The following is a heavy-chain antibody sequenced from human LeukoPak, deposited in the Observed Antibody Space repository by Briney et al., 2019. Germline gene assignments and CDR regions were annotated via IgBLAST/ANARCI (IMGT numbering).Heavy chain of an antibody. D-gene: IGHD3-10*01. V-gene: IGHV1-2*02. CDR1: GYTFTGYY. J-gene: IGHJ5*02. CDR2: INPNSGGT. CDR3: ARDLSISSGSRIQDVGP. Sequence: ASVKVSCKASGYTFTGYYMHWVRQAPGQGLEWMGWINPNSGGTNYAQKFQGRVTMTRDTSISTAYMELSRLRSDDTAVYYCARDLSISSGSRIQDVGPWGQGTLVTVSS.